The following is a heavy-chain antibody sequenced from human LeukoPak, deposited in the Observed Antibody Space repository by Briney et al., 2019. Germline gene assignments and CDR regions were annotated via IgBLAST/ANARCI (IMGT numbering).Heavy chain of an antibody. J-gene: IGHJ6*02. CDR3: ARRMRPYYYYGMDV. D-gene: IGHD2/OR15-2a*01. Sequence: PSETLSLTCTVSGGSISSSSSYWGWIRQPPGKGLEWIGSVFYSGSTYSNPSLKSRVTISVDTSKNQFSLKLSSVTPADTAVYYCARRMRPYYYYGMDVWGQGTTVTVSS. CDR1: GGSISSSSSY. V-gene: IGHV4-39*01. CDR2: VFYSGST.